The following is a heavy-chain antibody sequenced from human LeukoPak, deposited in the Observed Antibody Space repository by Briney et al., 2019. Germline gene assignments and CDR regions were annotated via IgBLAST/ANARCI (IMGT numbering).Heavy chain of an antibody. CDR2: VKRDGSEE. CDR3: ASLDTAMSNAGH. Sequence: PGGSLRLSCAASGFTFSNYWMSWVRQAPGKGREGVANVKRDGSEEYYVDSVKGRFTVSRDNAKNSLYLQMNSLRVEDTAVYYCASLDTAMSNAGHWGQGTLVTVSS. J-gene: IGHJ4*02. CDR1: GFTFSNYW. V-gene: IGHV3-7*01. D-gene: IGHD5-18*01.